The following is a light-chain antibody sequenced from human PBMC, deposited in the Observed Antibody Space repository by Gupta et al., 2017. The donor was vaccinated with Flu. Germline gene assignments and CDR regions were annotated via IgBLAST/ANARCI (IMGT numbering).Light chain of an antibody. CDR1: SSNIGNNY. CDR3: GTWDSSLSVHWV. J-gene: IGLJ3*02. CDR2: DNN. V-gene: IGLV1-51*01. Sequence: QSASTQPPQVSPAPRHTVTISVAGTSSNIGNNYVSWYQQLPGTAPKLLIYDNNKRPSGIPDRFSGSKSGTSATLGITGLQTGDEADYYCGTWDSSLSVHWVFGGGTKLTVL.